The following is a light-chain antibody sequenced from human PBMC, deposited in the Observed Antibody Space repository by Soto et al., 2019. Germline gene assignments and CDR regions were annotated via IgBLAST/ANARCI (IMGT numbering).Light chain of an antibody. V-gene: IGKV3-15*01. CDR1: QSVSTS. Sequence: EIVITQSPATLSVSPGERATLSCRASQSVSTSLAWYQQKPGQAPRLLISGASTRATGVPARFSGSGSETEFTLTISSLQSEDFAVYYCQQYNNWWTFGQGTKVEIK. J-gene: IGKJ1*01. CDR3: QQYNNWWT. CDR2: GAS.